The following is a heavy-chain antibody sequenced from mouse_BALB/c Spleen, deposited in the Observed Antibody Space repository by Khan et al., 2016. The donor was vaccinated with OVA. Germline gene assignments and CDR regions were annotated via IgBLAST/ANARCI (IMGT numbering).Heavy chain of an antibody. CDR3: AGFEASYYAMDY. Sequence: QVQLKQSGPGLVAPSQSLSITCTVSGFSLTSYGVSWVRQPPGKGQEWLGVIWGDGITNFHSALISRLSISKDNSKSQVFLKLNSLQTDDTATYCCAGFEASYYAMDYWGQGTSVIVSS. J-gene: IGHJ4*01. D-gene: IGHD6-1*01. CDR1: GFSLTSYG. V-gene: IGHV2-3*01. CDR2: IWGDGIT.